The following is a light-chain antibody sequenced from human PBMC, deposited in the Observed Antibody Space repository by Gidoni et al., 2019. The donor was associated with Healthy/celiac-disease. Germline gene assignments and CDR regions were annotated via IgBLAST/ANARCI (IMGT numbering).Light chain of an antibody. CDR2: WAS. CDR3: QQYYSTPQT. V-gene: IGKV4-1*01. J-gene: IGKJ1*01. CDR1: QSVLYSSNNKNY. Sequence: DIVMTQSPDSLSVSLGETATINCKSSQSVLYSSNNKNYLAWYQQKPGQPPKLLIYWASTRQSGVPDRFSGSGSGTDFTLTISSLQAEDVAVYYCQQYYSTPQTFXQXTKVXIK.